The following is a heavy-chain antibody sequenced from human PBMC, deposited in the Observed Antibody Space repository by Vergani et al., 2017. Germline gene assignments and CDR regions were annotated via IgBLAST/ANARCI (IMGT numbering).Heavy chain of an antibody. J-gene: IGHJ6*03. V-gene: IGHV4-39*01. D-gene: IGHD6-13*01. CDR2: IYYSGST. Sequence: QLQLQGSDPGLVKPSETLSLTCTVSGGSIRSTFYYWGWIRQPPGKGLEWIGTIYYSGSTYYNPSLKSRVTISVDTSKNQFSLKLNSVTAADTAVYYCARHKEQLVPGNYYYYYYMDVWGKGTTVTVSS. CDR3: ARHKEQLVPGNYYYYYYMDV. CDR1: GGSIRSTFYY.